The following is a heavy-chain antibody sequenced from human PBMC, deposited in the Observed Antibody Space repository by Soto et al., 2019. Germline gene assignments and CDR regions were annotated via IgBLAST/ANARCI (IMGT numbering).Heavy chain of an antibody. CDR3: ARGSSSSRVSWFDP. J-gene: IGHJ5*02. D-gene: IGHD6-6*01. V-gene: IGHV6-1*01. Sequence: PSRGLEWLGRTYYRSKWYNDYAVSVKSRITINPDTSKNQFSLQLNSVTPEDTAVYYCARGSSSSRVSWFDPWGQGTLVTVFS. CDR2: TYYRSKWYN.